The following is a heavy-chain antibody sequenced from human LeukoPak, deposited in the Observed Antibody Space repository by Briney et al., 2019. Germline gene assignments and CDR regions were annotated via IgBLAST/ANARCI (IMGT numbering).Heavy chain of an antibody. CDR1: GFTFSSYG. D-gene: IGHD3-10*01. J-gene: IGHJ4*02. V-gene: IGHV3-30*03. CDR3: ARSYGAGSYIDY. Sequence: GRSLRLSCAASGFTFSSYGMHWVRQAPGKGLEWVAVISYDGSNKYYADSVKGRFTISRDNSKNTLYLQMNSLRAEDTAVYYCARSYGAGSYIDYWGQGTLVTVSS. CDR2: ISYDGSNK.